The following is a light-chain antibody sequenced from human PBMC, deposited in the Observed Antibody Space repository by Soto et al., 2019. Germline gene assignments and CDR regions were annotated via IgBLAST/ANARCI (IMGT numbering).Light chain of an antibody. J-gene: IGKJ5*01. CDR2: GAS. CDR3: QQRSYPIT. CDR1: QSVSSN. V-gene: IGKV3-15*01. Sequence: EIVMTQSPATLSVSPGERATLSCRASQSVSSNLAWYQQKPGQAPRLLIYGASTRATGIPARFSGSGSGTEFTLTITSLQSEDFAVYYCQQRSYPITFGQGTRLEI.